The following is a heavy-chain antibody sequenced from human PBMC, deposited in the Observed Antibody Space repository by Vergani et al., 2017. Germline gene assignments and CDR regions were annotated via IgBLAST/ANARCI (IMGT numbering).Heavy chain of an antibody. J-gene: IGHJ3*02. V-gene: IGHV1-24*01. CDR3: AIEILTGYYRDAFDI. D-gene: IGHD3-9*01. CDR1: GGTFSSYA. CDR2: FDPEDGET. Sequence: QVQLVQSGAEVKKPGSSVKVSCKASGGTFSSYAISWVRQAPGQGLEWMGGFDPEDGETIYAQKFQGRVTMTEDTSTDTAYMELSSLRSEDTAVYYCAIEILTGYYRDAFDIWGQGTMVTVSS.